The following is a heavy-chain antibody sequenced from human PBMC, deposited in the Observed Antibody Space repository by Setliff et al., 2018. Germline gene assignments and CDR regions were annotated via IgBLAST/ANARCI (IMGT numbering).Heavy chain of an antibody. CDR3: RFWSGYYKNDY. D-gene: IGHD3-3*01. CDR2: IQKSGGT. CDR1: GVSISSYY. V-gene: IGHV4-59*12. J-gene: IGHJ4*02. Sequence: SETLSLTCNVSGVSISSYYWSWIRQPPGKGLESIGYIQKSGGTNYNPALKSRVTISVDTSTNQFSLKLSSVTAADTAMYYCRFWSGYYKNDYWAQGTLVTVSS.